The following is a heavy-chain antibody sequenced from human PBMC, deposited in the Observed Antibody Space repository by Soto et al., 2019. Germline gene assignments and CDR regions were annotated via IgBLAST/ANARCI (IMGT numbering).Heavy chain of an antibody. CDR3: AEWELLRLFGY. V-gene: IGHV3-30*03. J-gene: IGHJ4*02. D-gene: IGHD1-26*01. CDR2: ISYDGSNK. Sequence: QVQLVESGGGVVQPGRSLRLSCAASGFTFSSYGMHWVRQAPGKGLEWVAVISYDGSNKYYADSVKGRFTISRDNSKNTLYLQMNSLRAEDTAVYYCAEWELLRLFGYWGQGTLVTVSS. CDR1: GFTFSSYG.